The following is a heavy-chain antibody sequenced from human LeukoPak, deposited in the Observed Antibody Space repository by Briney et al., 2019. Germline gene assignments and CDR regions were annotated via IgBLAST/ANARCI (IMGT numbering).Heavy chain of an antibody. V-gene: IGHV4-38-2*01. CDR1: GYSISSGYY. CDR3: ASYSSHDAFDI. D-gene: IGHD1-26*01. J-gene: IGHJ3*02. Sequence: RPSETLSLTCAVSGYSISSGYYWGWIRQPLGKGLEWIGSIYHSGSTYYNPSLKSRVTISVDTSKNQFSLKLSSVTAADTAVYYCASYSSHDAFDIWGQGTMVTVSS. CDR2: IYHSGST.